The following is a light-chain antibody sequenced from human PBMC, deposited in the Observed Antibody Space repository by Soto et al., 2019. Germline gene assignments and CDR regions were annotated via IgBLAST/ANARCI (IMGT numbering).Light chain of an antibody. CDR2: GND. CDR1: SSNIGAGYD. J-gene: IGLJ1*01. CDR3: QSYDSTLDARYV. Sequence: QSVLTQPPSVSGAPGQGVTISCTGGSSNIGAGYDVHWYQHLPGTSPKLLIYGNDNRPSGVPDRFSGSKSGTSASLAITDLQAEDEADYYCQSYDSTLDARYVFGTGTKLTVL. V-gene: IGLV1-40*01.